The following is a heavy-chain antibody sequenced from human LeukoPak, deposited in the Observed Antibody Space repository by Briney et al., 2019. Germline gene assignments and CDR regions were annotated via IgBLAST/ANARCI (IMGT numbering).Heavy chain of an antibody. CDR1: GYTFTSYD. Sequence: PSVNVSCKASGYTFTSYDINSVRQATGQGLEWMGWMNPNSGNTGYTQKFHGRVTIPRNTSISTAYMALSSLRCEHRTVCYCARGVKDGSGSYYHDYWGQGTLVTVSS. J-gene: IGHJ4*02. D-gene: IGHD3-10*01. CDR3: ARGVKDGSGSYYHDY. CDR2: MNPNSGNT. V-gene: IGHV1-8*01.